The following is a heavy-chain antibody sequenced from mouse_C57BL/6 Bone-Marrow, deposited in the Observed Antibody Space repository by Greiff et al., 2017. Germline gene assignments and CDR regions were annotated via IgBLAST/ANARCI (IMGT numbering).Heavy chain of an antibody. Sequence: DVHLVESGGGLVKPGGSLKLSCAASGFTFSSYTMSWVRQTPEKRLQWVAAISGGGGNTSYPDSVQGRFTISRDNDKNILYLQMSSLRSEDTGLYYGERQVTTVVATKYFDVWGTGTTVTVSS. CDR2: ISGGGGNT. D-gene: IGHD1-1*01. CDR1: GFTFSSYT. J-gene: IGHJ1*03. V-gene: IGHV5-9*01. CDR3: ERQVTTVVATKYFDV.